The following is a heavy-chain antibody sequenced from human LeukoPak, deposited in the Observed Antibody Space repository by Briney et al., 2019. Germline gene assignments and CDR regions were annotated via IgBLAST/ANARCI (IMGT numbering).Heavy chain of an antibody. J-gene: IGHJ4*02. D-gene: IGHD2-2*01. CDR3: ARAGAGGIVVVPAALLVDY. CDR2: ISAYNGNT. CDR1: GYTFTSYG. V-gene: IGHV1-18*04. Sequence: ASVKVSCKASGYTFTSYGISWVRQAPGQGLEWMGWISAYNGNTNYAQKLQGRVTMTTDTSTSTAYMELRSLRSDDTAAYYCARAGAGGIVVVPAALLVDYWGQGTLVTVSS.